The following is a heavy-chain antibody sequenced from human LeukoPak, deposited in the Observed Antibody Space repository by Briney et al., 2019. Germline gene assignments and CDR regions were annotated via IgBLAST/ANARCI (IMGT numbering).Heavy chain of an antibody. D-gene: IGHD6-19*01. J-gene: IGHJ6*03. Sequence: KPGGSLRLSXAASGFTFSDYYMSWIRQAPGKGLEWVSYISSSGSTIYYADSVKGRFTISRDNAKNSLYLQMSDLRDEDTAVYYCAREVGGRIAVAGTLGAYYYSRYMDVWGKGTTVTVSS. CDR1: GFTFSDYY. V-gene: IGHV3-11*04. CDR3: AREVGGRIAVAGTLGAYYYSRYMDV. CDR2: ISSSGSTI.